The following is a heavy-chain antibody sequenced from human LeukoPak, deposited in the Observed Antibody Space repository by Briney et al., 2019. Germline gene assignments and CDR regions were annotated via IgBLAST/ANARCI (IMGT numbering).Heavy chain of an antibody. CDR3: ARGRVRSSSDAFDI. Sequence: SVKVSCKASGGTFSSYAISWVRQAPGQGLEWMGGIIPIFGTANYAQKFQGRVTITADESTSTAYMELSSLRSEDTAVYYCARGRVRSSSDAFDIWGQGTMVTVSS. CDR2: IIPIFGTA. V-gene: IGHV1-69*13. CDR1: GGTFSSYA. J-gene: IGHJ3*02. D-gene: IGHD6-6*01.